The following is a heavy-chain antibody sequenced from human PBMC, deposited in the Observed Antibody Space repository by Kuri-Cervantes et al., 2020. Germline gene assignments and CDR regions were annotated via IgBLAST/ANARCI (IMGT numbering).Heavy chain of an antibody. Sequence: GGSLRLSCAASGFTFSDYYMSWIRQAPGKGLELVSYISSSGSTIYYADSVKGRFTISRDNAKNSLYLQMNSLRAEDTAVYYCASAMPSSGSDYWGQGTLVTVSS. CDR3: ASAMPSSGSDY. CDR2: ISSSGSTI. J-gene: IGHJ4*02. CDR1: GFTFSDYY. D-gene: IGHD6-19*01. V-gene: IGHV3-11*01.